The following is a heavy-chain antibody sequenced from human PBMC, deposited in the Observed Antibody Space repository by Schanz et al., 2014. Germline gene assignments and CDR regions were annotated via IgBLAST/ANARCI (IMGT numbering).Heavy chain of an antibody. CDR2: VFPNGIT. V-gene: IGHV4-61*02. CDR1: GGSIRSGTYY. D-gene: IGHD1-1*01. Sequence: QVQLQESGPGLLKPSETLSLTCTVSGGSIRSGTYYWSWIRQPAGKALEWVGRVFPNGITNYNPSLKSRVPISLDTSKNQFSLPLPSLTAADTAVYYCARDTTWRLDLWGQGTLVSVSS. CDR3: ARDTTWRLDL. J-gene: IGHJ5*02.